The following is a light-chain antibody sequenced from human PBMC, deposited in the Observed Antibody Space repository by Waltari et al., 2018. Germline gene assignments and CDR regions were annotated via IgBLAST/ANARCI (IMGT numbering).Light chain of an antibody. V-gene: IGLV1-40*01. Sequence: QSVLTQPPSVSGAPGQRATIPHPRSSSHIGAGYDVHWYQQLPGTPPKPLIYDKSNRPSGVSDRFSGSKSGTSASLAISGLQAEDEADYYCQSYDSSISRVFGTGTTVIVL. CDR2: DKS. CDR3: QSYDSSISRV. J-gene: IGLJ1*01. CDR1: SSHIGAGYD.